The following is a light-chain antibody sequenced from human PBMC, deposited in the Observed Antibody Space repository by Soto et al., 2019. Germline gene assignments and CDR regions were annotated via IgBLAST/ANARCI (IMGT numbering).Light chain of an antibody. J-gene: IGLJ2*01. V-gene: IGLV1-44*01. CDR3: AAWDVSHDV. CDR2: SDN. Sequence: QSVLTQPPSASGTPGQRVTISCSGSSSNIGTNTVIWYQQLPGAAPKLLIYSDNQRPSGVSDRFSGSKSGTSASLAISGLESEDEADYSCAAWDVSHDVFGGGTKLTVL. CDR1: SSNIGTNT.